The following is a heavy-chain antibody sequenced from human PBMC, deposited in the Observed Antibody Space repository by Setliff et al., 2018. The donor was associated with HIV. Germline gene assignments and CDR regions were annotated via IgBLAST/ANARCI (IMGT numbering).Heavy chain of an antibody. Sequence: GGSLRLSCTTSEFTFGEYAMSWVRQAPGKGLEWVSFIRSKLYGGTTDYAASVKGRFTISRDDSKSIAYLEMNNLQTEDTAVYYCTRDPWNYSFYFDFWGLGTLVTVSS. J-gene: IGHJ4*02. CDR3: TRDPWNYSFYFDF. V-gene: IGHV3-49*04. CDR1: EFTFGEYA. CDR2: IRSKLYGGTT. D-gene: IGHD1-7*01.